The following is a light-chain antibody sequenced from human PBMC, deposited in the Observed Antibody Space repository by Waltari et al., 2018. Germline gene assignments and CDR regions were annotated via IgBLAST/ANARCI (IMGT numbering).Light chain of an antibody. V-gene: IGKV3-20*01. J-gene: IGKJ1*01. CDR2: TIS. CDR1: QSISSGY. Sequence: LVLTQSPDTLSLSPGARATLSCRASQSISSGYLAWYQQRPGQAPRLLIYTISSRASGIPDRFSGSGSGTDFTLTISRLEPEDFAVYYCQQYGGSSWTFGQGTKVEVK. CDR3: QQYGGSSWT.